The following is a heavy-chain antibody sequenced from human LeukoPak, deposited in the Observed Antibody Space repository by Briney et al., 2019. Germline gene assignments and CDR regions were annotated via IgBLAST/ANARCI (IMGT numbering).Heavy chain of an antibody. CDR2: IYYSGST. J-gene: IGHJ4*02. D-gene: IGHD3-3*01. Sequence: SETLSLACTVSGGSISSYYWSWIRQPPGKGLEWIGSIYYSGSTYYNPSLKSRVTISVDTSKNQFSLKLSSVTAADTAVYYCASGGPRGRKEWSKRGTLDYWGQGTLVTVSS. CDR1: GGSISSYY. V-gene: IGHV4-39*01. CDR3: ASGGPRGRKEWSKRGTLDY.